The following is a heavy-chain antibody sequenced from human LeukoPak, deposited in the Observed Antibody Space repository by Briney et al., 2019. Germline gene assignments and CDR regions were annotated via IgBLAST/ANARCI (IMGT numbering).Heavy chain of an antibody. Sequence: SGPTVVQRTQTLTLTCTLSGLSLSTGEVGVGWIRQPPRQALPRLALIFWADDKRYGPSLKNRLSITMDTSKNLVVLTMANMDPVDTATYYCAHSSGRSLPEKLQFAYWGQGTLVTVSS. CDR2: IFWADDK. D-gene: IGHD2-21*02. CDR3: AHSSGRSLPEKLQFAY. CDR1: GLSLSTGEVG. V-gene: IGHV2-5*05. J-gene: IGHJ4*02.